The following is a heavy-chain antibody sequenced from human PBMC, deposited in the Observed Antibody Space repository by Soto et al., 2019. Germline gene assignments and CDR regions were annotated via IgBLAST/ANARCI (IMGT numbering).Heavy chain of an antibody. V-gene: IGHV3-33*01. CDR2: IWYDGSNK. J-gene: IGHJ5*02. D-gene: IGHD6-6*01. CDR1: GFTFSSYG. Sequence: GGSLSLSCAASGFTFSSYGMHWVRQAPGKGLEWVAVIWYDGSNKYYADSVKGRFTISRDNSKNTLYLQMNSLRAEDTAVYYCARERSKQLGGLNWFDPWGQGTLVTVSS. CDR3: ARERSKQLGGLNWFDP.